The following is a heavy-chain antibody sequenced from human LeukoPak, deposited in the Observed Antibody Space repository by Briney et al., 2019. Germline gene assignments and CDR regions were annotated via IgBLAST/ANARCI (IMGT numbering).Heavy chain of an antibody. Sequence: PGRSLRLSCAASGFTFSSYGMHWVRQAPGKGLEWVAVISYDGSNKYYADSAKGRFTISRDNSKNTLYLQMNSLRAEDTAVYYCAKENYGDYVFDYWGQGTLVTVSS. J-gene: IGHJ4*02. CDR1: GFTFSSYG. D-gene: IGHD4-17*01. CDR2: ISYDGSNK. CDR3: AKENYGDYVFDY. V-gene: IGHV3-30*18.